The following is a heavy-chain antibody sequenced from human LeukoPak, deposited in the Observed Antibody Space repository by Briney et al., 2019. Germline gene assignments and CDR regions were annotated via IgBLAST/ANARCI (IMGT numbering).Heavy chain of an antibody. CDR2: IYTSGST. J-gene: IGHJ5*02. CDR1: GGSISSGSYY. D-gene: IGHD6-13*01. CDR3: ARDRGSSSWYWFDP. V-gene: IGHV4-61*02. Sequence: PSQTLSLTCTVSGGSISSGSYYWSWIRQPAGKGLEWIGRIYTSGSTNYNPSLKSRVTISVDTSKNQFSLKLSSVTAADTAVYYCARDRGSSSWYWFDPWGQGTLVTVSS.